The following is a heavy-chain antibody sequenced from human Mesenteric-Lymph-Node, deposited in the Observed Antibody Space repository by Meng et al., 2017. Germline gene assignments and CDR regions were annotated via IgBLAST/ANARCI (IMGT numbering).Heavy chain of an antibody. Sequence: QVRVVGSGGGVGEPGRSLRLSCAASGFPFRSYGMHWVRQAPGKGLEWVAVIWYDGSNKYYADSVKGRFTISRDNSKNTLYLQMNSLRAEDTAVYFCARDLDHYFDYWGQGTLVTVSS. CDR1: GFPFRSYG. CDR2: IWYDGSNK. V-gene: IGHV3-33*01. J-gene: IGHJ4*02. CDR3: ARDLDHYFDY. D-gene: IGHD3-3*01.